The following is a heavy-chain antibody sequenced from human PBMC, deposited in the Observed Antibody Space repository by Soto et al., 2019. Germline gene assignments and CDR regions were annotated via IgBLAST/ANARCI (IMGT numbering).Heavy chain of an antibody. J-gene: IGHJ4*02. CDR2: IYYSGST. CDR3: ARAILLGVITAPFDY. D-gene: IGHD3-10*01. CDR1: GGSISSGGYY. V-gene: IGHV4-31*03. Sequence: QVQLQESGPGLVKPSQTLSLTCTVSGGSISSGGYYWSWIRQHPGKGLEWIGYIYYSGSTYYNPSLNSRVTISVDTSKNQFSLKLSSVTAADTAVYYCARAILLGVITAPFDYGGQGTLVTVSS.